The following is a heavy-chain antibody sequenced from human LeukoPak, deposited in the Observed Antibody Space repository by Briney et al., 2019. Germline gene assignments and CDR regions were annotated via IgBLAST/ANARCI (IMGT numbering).Heavy chain of an antibody. CDR1: GGSLSSYY. J-gene: IGHJ4*02. CDR2: IYYSGST. V-gene: IGHV4-59*12. CDR3: ARDQESSPFDY. Sequence: SETLSLTCTVSGGSLSSYYWSWIRQPPGKGLEWIGYIYYSGSTNYNPSLKSRVTISVDTSKNQFSLKLSSVTAADTAVYYCARDQESSPFDYWGQGTLVTVSS.